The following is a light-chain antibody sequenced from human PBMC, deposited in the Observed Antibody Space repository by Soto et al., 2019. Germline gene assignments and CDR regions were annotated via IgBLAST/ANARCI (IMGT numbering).Light chain of an antibody. Sequence: DIQMTQSPSSLSASVGDRVTVTCRASQSISTYLNWYQQKLGKSPKLLIYAASDLQSGVPSRFSGSGSGTDFTLTISSLQPEDFATYYCQQSYSTPRTFGQGTKVEIK. CDR2: AAS. CDR1: QSISTY. J-gene: IGKJ1*01. V-gene: IGKV1-39*01. CDR3: QQSYSTPRT.